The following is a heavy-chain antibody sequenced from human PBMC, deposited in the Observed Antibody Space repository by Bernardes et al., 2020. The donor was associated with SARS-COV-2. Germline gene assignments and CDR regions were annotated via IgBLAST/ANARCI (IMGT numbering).Heavy chain of an antibody. V-gene: IGHV1-8*01. J-gene: IGHJ4*02. Sequence: ASVKVSCKASGYTFISYDIHWVRQTAGQGLEWMGWMRPDSGTTGYAPRFQGRVTMTRDTSIDTAYMELSRLTSEDTAVYYCAGGEGNYFDPWGQGTPVIVSS. CDR2: MRPDSGTT. CDR1: GYTFISYD. CDR3: AGGEGNYFDP.